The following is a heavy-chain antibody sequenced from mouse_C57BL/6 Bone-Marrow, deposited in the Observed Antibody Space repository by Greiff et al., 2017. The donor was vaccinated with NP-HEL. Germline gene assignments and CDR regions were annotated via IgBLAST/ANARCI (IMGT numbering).Heavy chain of an antibody. CDR2: IHPNSGST. J-gene: IGHJ4*01. D-gene: IGHD2-4*01. V-gene: IGHV1-64*01. CDR3: AGDYVYYAMDY. CDR1: GYTFTSYW. Sequence: QVQLQQPGAELVKPGASVKLSCKASGYTFTSYWMHWVKQRPGQGLEWIGMIHPNSGSTNYNEKFKSKATLTVDKSSSTAYVQLSSLTSEDSAVYYCAGDYVYYAMDYWGQGTSVTVSS.